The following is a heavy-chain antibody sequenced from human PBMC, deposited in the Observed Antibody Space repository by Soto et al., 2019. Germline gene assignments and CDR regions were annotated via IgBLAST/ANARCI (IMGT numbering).Heavy chain of an antibody. V-gene: IGHV3-30*18. Sequence: GGSLRLSCAASEFTFSNYGMHWVRQAPGKGLEWVAVISYDGSNKYYADSVKGRFTISRDNSKNTLYLQMNSLGAEDTAVYFCAKEAAPANFDLWGRGTLVTVSS. D-gene: IGHD6-13*01. CDR2: ISYDGSNK. CDR3: AKEAAPANFDL. J-gene: IGHJ2*01. CDR1: EFTFSNYG.